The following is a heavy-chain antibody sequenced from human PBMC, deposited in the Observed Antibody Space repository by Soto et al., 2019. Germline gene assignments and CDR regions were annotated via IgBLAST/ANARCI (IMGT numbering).Heavy chain of an antibody. V-gene: IGHV4-59*01. Sequence: SETLCLTYTISGGSIGVYYWSWIRQSPGQGLEWIGYIYDSGSPYYNPSLKTRVTISADTSKNQISLKLTSATAADTAVYFCARGVGSSPPRYWGRGTLVTVSS. CDR1: GGSIGVYY. D-gene: IGHD3-9*01. CDR2: IYDSGSP. J-gene: IGHJ4*02. CDR3: ARGVGSSPPRY.